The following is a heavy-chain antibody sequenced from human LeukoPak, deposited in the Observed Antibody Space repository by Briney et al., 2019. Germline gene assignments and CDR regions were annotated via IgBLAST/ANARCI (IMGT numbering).Heavy chain of an antibody. D-gene: IGHD6-13*01. V-gene: IGHV4-38-2*02. CDR2: IYHSGSA. CDR1: GGSISSGYY. CDR3: ARRRRLAAVGTDAFDI. J-gene: IGHJ3*02. Sequence: SETLSLTCTVSGGSISSGYYWGWIRQPPGKGLEWIGSIYHSGSAYYNPSLKSRVTISVDTSKTQFSLKLRSVTAADTAVYYCARRRRLAAVGTDAFDIWGQGTVVTVSS.